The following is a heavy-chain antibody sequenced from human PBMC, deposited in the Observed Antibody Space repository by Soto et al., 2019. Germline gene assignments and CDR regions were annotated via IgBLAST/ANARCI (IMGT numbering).Heavy chain of an antibody. J-gene: IGHJ5*02. CDR1: GGTFSSYA. CDR3: ARSGLYCGGDCYSHWFDP. V-gene: IGHV1-69*13. Sequence: SVKVSCKASGGTFSSYAISWVRQAPGQGLEWMGGIIPIFGTANYAQKFQGRVTITADESTSTAYMELSSLRSEDTAVYYCARSGLYCGGDCYSHWFDPWGQGTLVTVSS. D-gene: IGHD2-21*02. CDR2: IIPIFGTA.